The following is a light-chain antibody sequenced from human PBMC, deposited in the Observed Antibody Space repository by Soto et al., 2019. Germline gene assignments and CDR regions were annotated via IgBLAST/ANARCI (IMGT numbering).Light chain of an antibody. CDR1: QGISSY. CDR2: SAS. Sequence: DIQLTQSPSFLSASVGDRVTITCRASQGISSYLAWYQQKPGKAPKLLIYSASTLQGGVPSRFSGSGSGTEFTLTISSLQPEDFATYYCQHLNSYPIPFGQGTRLEI. CDR3: QHLNSYPIP. J-gene: IGKJ5*01. V-gene: IGKV1-9*01.